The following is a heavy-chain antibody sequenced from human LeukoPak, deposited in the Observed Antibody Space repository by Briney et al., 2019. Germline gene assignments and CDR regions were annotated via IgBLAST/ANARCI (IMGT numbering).Heavy chain of an antibody. CDR1: GFTFSSYG. CDR3: ARDSRYSSSWPLDY. V-gene: IGHV3-33*01. D-gene: IGHD6-13*01. J-gene: IGHJ4*02. CDR2: IWYDGSNK. Sequence: QPGRSLRLSCAASGFTFSSYGMHWVRQAPGKGLEWVAVIWYDGSNKYYADSVKGRFTISRDNSKNTLYLQMNSLRAEDTAVYYCARDSRYSSSWPLDYWGQGTLVTVSS.